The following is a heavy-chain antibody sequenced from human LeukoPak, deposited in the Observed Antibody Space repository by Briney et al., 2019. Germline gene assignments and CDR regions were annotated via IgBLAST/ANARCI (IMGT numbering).Heavy chain of an antibody. CDR2: INADGSNT. V-gene: IGHV3-74*01. Sequence: GGSLRLSCVASGFSVSGNWMHWVRQAPGKGLVWVSRINADGSNTYYADSARGRFTISRDNAKNTVYLQMNSLRAEDTAVYYCARGSGSYGDFDYWGQGTLVTVSS. CDR1: GFSVSGNW. CDR3: ARGSGSYGDFDY. D-gene: IGHD1-26*01. J-gene: IGHJ4*02.